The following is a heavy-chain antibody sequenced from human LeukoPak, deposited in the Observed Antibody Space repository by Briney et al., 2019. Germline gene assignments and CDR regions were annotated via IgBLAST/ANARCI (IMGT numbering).Heavy chain of an antibody. J-gene: IGHJ4*02. V-gene: IGHV3-23*01. CDR1: GFTFRSYG. D-gene: IGHD3-10*01. CDR2: ISGSGGST. Sequence: PGGSLRLSCAASGFTFRSYGMSWVRQAPGKGLERVSGISGSGGSTYYADSVKGRFTISRDNSKNTLYLQMNSLRAEDTAVYYCAKGERGLLWFGELFYYFDYWGQGTLVTVSS. CDR3: AKGERGLLWFGELFYYFDY.